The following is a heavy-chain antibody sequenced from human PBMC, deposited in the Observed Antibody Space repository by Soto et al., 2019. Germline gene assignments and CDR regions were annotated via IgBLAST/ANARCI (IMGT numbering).Heavy chain of an antibody. V-gene: IGHV1-8*01. CDR2: MNPNSGNT. D-gene: IGHD3-3*01. CDR1: GYTFTSYD. CDR3: ARAPLYYDFWSGYSRPSYGVDV. Sequence: ASVKVSCKASGYTFTSYDINWVRQATGQGLEWMGWMNPNSGNTGYAQNFQGRVTMTRNTSISTAYMDLSSLRSEDTAVYYCARAPLYYDFWSGYSRPSYGVDVWGQGTAV. J-gene: IGHJ6*02.